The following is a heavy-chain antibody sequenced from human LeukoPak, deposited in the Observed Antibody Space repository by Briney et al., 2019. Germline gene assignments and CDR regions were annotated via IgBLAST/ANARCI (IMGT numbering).Heavy chain of an antibody. CDR3: ARDVDGDYVFSYHFDC. Sequence: GGSLRLSCAASGFTFSSYAMHWVRQAPGKGLEWVAVISYDGSNKYSADSVKGRFTISRDNSKNTLFLQMNSLRAEDTAVYYCARDVDGDYVFSYHFDCWGQGTLVTVSS. CDR1: GFTFSSYA. J-gene: IGHJ4*02. V-gene: IGHV3-30*04. CDR2: ISYDGSNK. D-gene: IGHD4-17*01.